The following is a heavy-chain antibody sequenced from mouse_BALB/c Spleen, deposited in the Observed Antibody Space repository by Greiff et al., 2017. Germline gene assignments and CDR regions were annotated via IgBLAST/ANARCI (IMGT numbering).Heavy chain of an antibody. CDR1: GFNIKDTY. CDR3: AGGLRYDFDY. CDR2: IDPANGNT. V-gene: IGHV14-3*02. Sequence: VQLQQSGAELVKPGASVKLSCTASGFNIKDTYMHWVKQRPEQGLEWIGRIDPANGNTKYDPKFQGKATITADTSSNTAYLQLSSLTSEDTAVYYCAGGLRYDFDYWGQGTTLTVSS. D-gene: IGHD1-1*01. J-gene: IGHJ2*01.